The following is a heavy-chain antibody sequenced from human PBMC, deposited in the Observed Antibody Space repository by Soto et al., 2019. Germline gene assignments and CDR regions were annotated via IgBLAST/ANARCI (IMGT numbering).Heavy chain of an antibody. Sequence: LRLSCEGSGFTFSSYEMNWVRQAPGQGLEWISYISTSSGAIFYADSVKGRFTISRDNSKNSLYLQMDSLRVDDTAVYYCARDRLSMVADITYFFDYWGQGTPVTVSS. CDR1: GFTFSSYE. CDR3: ARDRLSMVADITYFFDY. D-gene: IGHD1-20*01. CDR2: ISTSSGAI. V-gene: IGHV3-48*03. J-gene: IGHJ4*02.